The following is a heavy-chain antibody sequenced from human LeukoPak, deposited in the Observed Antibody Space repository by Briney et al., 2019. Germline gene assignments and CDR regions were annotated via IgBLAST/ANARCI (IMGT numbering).Heavy chain of an antibody. CDR3: AKVDYDSSGPEFDY. Sequence: GGTLRLSCPASGFTFSSYGMSWVRQAPGKGLEWVSAISGSGGSTYYAYSVKGRFTIYRDNSKNTLYLQMNSLRAEDPAVYYCAKVDYDSSGPEFDYWGQGTLVTVSS. CDR1: GFTFSSYG. J-gene: IGHJ4*02. CDR2: ISGSGGST. D-gene: IGHD3-22*01. V-gene: IGHV3-23*01.